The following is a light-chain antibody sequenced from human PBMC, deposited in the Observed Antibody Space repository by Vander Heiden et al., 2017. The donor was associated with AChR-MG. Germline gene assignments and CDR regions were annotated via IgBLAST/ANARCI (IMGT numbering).Light chain of an antibody. J-gene: IGLJ2*01. Sequence: QSALPPPASVSAPPGPSITISCTGTSSDVGGYNYVSWYQQHPGKAPKLMIYDVSNRPSGVSNRFSGSKSGNTASLTISGLQAEDEADYYCSSYTSSSTGVFGGGTKLTVL. CDR2: DVS. CDR1: SSDVGGYNY. CDR3: SSYTSSSTGV. V-gene: IGLV2-14*03.